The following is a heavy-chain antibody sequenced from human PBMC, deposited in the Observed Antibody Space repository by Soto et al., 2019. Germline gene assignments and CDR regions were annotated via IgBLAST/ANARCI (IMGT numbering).Heavy chain of an antibody. CDR3: EKDKRENNMVRGIDY. D-gene: IGHD3-10*01. Sequence: PGGSLRLSCAASGFTFSSYAMSWVRQAPGKGLEWVSAISGSGGSTYYADSVKGRFTISRDNSKNTLYLQMNSLRAEDTAVYYCEKDKRENNMVRGIDYWGQGTLVTVSS. V-gene: IGHV3-23*01. J-gene: IGHJ4*02. CDR2: ISGSGGST. CDR1: GFTFSSYA.